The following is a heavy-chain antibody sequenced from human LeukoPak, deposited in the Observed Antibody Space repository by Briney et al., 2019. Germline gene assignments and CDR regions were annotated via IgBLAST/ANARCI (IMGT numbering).Heavy chain of an antibody. V-gene: IGHV3-30*02. Sequence: PGGSLRLSCAASGFSFSTYGMHWVRQAPGKGLEWVAFIQYDGSNKHYADSVQGRCTISRDNSKNTLYLQMNGPRTEDTAVYYCAKGRRNGDYEEGYWGQGTLVTVSS. CDR3: AKGRRNGDYEEGY. CDR1: GFSFSTYG. D-gene: IGHD4-17*01. CDR2: IQYDGSNK. J-gene: IGHJ4*02.